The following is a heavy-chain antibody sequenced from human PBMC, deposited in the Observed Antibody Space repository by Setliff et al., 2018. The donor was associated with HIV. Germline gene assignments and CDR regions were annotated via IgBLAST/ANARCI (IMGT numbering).Heavy chain of an antibody. V-gene: IGHV4-38-2*01. J-gene: IGHJ4*02. CDR2: IYHSGST. Sequence: PSETLSLTCAVSGYSISSGYYWGWIRQPPGKGLEWIGSIYHSGSTYYNPSLKSRVTISVDTSKNQLSLKLSSVTAADTAVYYCARHGWSGSYYYPFEYWGQGTLVTVSS. D-gene: IGHD1-26*01. CDR3: ARHGWSGSYYYPFEY. CDR1: GYSISSGYY.